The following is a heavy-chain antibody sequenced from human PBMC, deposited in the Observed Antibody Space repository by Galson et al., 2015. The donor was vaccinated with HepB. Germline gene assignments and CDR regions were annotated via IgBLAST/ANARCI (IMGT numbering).Heavy chain of an antibody. V-gene: IGHV3-53*01. Sequence: SLRLSCAASGFTVSSNYMSWVRQAPGKGLEWVSVIYSGGSTYYADSVKGRFTISRDNSKNTLYLQMNSLRAEDTAVYYCARGYDSDYFDYWGQGTLVTVSS. CDR1: GFTVSSNY. CDR3: ARGYDSDYFDY. J-gene: IGHJ4*02. D-gene: IGHD5-12*01. CDR2: IYSGGST.